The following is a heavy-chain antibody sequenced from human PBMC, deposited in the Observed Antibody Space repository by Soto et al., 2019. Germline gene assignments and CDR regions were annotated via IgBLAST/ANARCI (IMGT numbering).Heavy chain of an antibody. CDR1: GFSLSSSGMC. Sequence: ESGPTLVNPTQTLTPTCTFSGFSLSSSGMCVSWIRQPPGKALEWLARIDWDDDKYYSTSLKTRLSISKDTSKNQVVLTMTNMDPVDTATYYFERIPEYGGYDRGFDHWGQGTLVTVSS. J-gene: IGHJ4*02. D-gene: IGHD5-12*01. CDR3: ERIPEYGGYDRGFDH. CDR2: IDWDDDK. V-gene: IGHV2-70*11.